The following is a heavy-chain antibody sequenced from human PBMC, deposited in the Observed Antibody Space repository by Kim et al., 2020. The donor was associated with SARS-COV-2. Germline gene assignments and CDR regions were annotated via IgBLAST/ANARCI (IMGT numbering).Heavy chain of an antibody. V-gene: IGHV4-34*01. CDR2: INHSGST. Sequence: SETLSLTCAVYGGSFSGYYWSWIRQPPGKGLEWIGEINHSGSTNYNPSLKSRVTISVDTSKNQFSLKLSSVTAADTAVYYCARTIGYCSSTSCYKYYYYYYMDVWGKGTTVTVSS. D-gene: IGHD2-2*02. CDR1: GGSFSGYY. CDR3: ARTIGYCSSTSCYKYYYYYYMDV. J-gene: IGHJ6*03.